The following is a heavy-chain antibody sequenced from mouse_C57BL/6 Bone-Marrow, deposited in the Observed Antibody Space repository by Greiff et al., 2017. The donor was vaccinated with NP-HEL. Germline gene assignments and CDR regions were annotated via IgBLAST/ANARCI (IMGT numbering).Heavy chain of an antibody. CDR1: GYTFPSYW. CDR3: AREGKDAMDY. Sequence: QVQLQQPGAELVKPGASVKLSCKASGYTFPSYWMQWVKQRPGQGLEWIGEIDPSDSYTNYNQKFKGKATLTVDTSSSTAYMQLSSLTSEDSAVYYCAREGKDAMDYWGQGTSVNVSS. D-gene: IGHD1-3*01. J-gene: IGHJ4*01. V-gene: IGHV1-50*01. CDR2: IDPSDSYT.